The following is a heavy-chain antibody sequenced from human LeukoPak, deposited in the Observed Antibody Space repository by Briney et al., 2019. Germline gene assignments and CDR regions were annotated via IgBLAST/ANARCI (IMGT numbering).Heavy chain of an antibody. CDR2: VWYDGSNK. Sequence: GGSLRLSCAASGFTFSSYGMHWVRQAPGKGLEWVAVVWYDGSNKYYADSVKGRFTISRDNSKNTLYLQMNSLRAEDTAVYYCARDRGSGRRLDYWGQGTLVTVSS. D-gene: IGHD1-26*01. CDR1: GFTFSSYG. CDR3: ARDRGSGRRLDY. V-gene: IGHV3-33*01. J-gene: IGHJ4*02.